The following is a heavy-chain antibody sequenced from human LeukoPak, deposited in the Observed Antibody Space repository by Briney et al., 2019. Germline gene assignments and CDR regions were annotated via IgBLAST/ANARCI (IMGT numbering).Heavy chain of an antibody. CDR2: ISAYNGNT. CDR1: GYTFTSYG. V-gene: IGHV1-18*01. CDR3: ASSRGYEATDY. J-gene: IGHJ4*02. Sequence: ASVKVSCKASGYTFTSYGISWVRQAPGQGLEWMGWISAYNGNTNYAQKLQGRVTTTRNTSISTAYMELSSLRSEDTAVYYCASSRGYEATDYWGQGTLVTVSS. D-gene: IGHD5-12*01.